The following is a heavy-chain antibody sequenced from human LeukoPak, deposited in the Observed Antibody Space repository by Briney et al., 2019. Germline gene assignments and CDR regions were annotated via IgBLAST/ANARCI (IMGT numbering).Heavy chain of an antibody. D-gene: IGHD3-16*01. Sequence: ASVKVSCKXSGYTFTCYYMYWVRQAPGQGLEWMGWINPNSGVTNYAQKFQGRVTMTRDTSISTAYMEVSSLRSDDTAVYFCARGRGSYSFDYWGQGTLVTVSS. CDR1: GYTFTCYY. J-gene: IGHJ4*02. V-gene: IGHV1-2*02. CDR2: INPNSGVT. CDR3: ARGRGSYSFDY.